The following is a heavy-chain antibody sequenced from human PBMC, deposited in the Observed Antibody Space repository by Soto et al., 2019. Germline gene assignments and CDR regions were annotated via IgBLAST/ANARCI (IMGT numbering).Heavy chain of an antibody. D-gene: IGHD6-13*01. CDR1: GFAFCNYA. CDR3: AKGSSWDSYYMDV. CDR2: ISGGGEST. V-gene: IGHV3-23*01. Sequence: GGSLRLSCAGSGFAFCNYAMTWVRQAPGKGLEWVSSISGGGESTYYADSVKGRFTISRDNAKNTLSLQMNTLRAEDTAVYYCAKGSSWDSYYMDVWGKGTTVTVSS. J-gene: IGHJ6*03.